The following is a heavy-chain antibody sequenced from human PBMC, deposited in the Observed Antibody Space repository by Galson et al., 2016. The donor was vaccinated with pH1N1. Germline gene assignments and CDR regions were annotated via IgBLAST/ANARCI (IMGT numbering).Heavy chain of an antibody. V-gene: IGHV3-64*01. CDR2: ISSYGGSP. CDR3: ARSLNYDSWSGYSDYSMDV. CDR1: GFTFSNHA. D-gene: IGHD3-3*01. Sequence: SLRLSCAASGFTFSNHAMHWVRQAPGKGLEYVAGISSYGGSPQYANSVKDRFIISRVNTKNTLYLQMGSLRVEDMAVYYCARSLNYDSWSGYSDYSMDVWGQGTTVIVS. J-gene: IGHJ6*02.